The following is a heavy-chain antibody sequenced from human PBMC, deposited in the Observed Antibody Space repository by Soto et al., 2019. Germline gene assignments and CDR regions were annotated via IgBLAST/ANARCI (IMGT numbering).Heavy chain of an antibody. V-gene: IGHV4-59*08. Sequence: SETLSLTCTVSGGSISSYYWSWIRQPPGKGLEWIGYIYYSGNTNYNPSLKSRVTISVDTSKKQFSLKLSSVTAADTAVYYCARHRYYGSGKSYGMDVWGQGTTVTVSS. CDR1: GGSISSYY. J-gene: IGHJ6*02. CDR3: ARHRYYGSGKSYGMDV. CDR2: IYYSGNT. D-gene: IGHD3-10*01.